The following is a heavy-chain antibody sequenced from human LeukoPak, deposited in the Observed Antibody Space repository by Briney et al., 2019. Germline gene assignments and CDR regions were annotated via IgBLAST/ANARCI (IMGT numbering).Heavy chain of an antibody. CDR3: AGASWGGYYKGEIDY. D-gene: IGHD3-3*01. Sequence: GGSLRLSCAASGFTFDDYGMSWVRQAPGKGLEWVSGINWNGGSTGYADSVKGRFTISRDNAKNSLYLQMNSLRAEDTALYYCAGASWGGYYKGEIDYWGQGTLVTVSS. CDR1: GFTFDDYG. CDR2: INWNGGST. J-gene: IGHJ4*02. V-gene: IGHV3-20*04.